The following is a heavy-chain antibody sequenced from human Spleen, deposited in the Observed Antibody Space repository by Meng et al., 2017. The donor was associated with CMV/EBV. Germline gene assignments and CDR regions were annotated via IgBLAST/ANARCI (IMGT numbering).Heavy chain of an antibody. Sequence: GESLKISCITSGFTFSNYWMNWVRQAPGTGLEWVAHINEDGSAKNYVDSVRGRFSISRDNAKNTLYLQMNSLRAEDTAVYYCAKIPGYGDPFDYWGQGTLVTVSS. D-gene: IGHD4-17*01. J-gene: IGHJ4*02. V-gene: IGHV3-7*03. CDR3: AKIPGYGDPFDY. CDR2: INEDGSAK. CDR1: GFTFSNYW.